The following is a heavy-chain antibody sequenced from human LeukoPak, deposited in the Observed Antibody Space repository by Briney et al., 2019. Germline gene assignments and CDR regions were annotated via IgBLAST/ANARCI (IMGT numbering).Heavy chain of an antibody. D-gene: IGHD3-16*02. V-gene: IGHV3-23*01. Sequence: SGGSLRLSCAASGFTFSSYDMSWVRQAPGKGLEWVSVIGSSGGSTYYADSVKGRFTISRDNSKNTLYLQMNSLRAEDTAVYYCAKDQGPGLSYVFDYWGQGTLVTVSS. J-gene: IGHJ4*02. CDR2: IGSSGGST. CDR3: AKDQGPGLSYVFDY. CDR1: GFTFSSYD.